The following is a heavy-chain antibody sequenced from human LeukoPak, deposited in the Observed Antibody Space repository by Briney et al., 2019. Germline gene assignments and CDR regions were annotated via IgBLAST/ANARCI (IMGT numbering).Heavy chain of an antibody. CDR1: GGSISSYY. CDR3: AREATGIFDY. Sequence: SETLSLTCTVSGGSISSYYWSWIRQPPGKGLEWIGYIYYSGSTNYNPSLKSRVTISVDTSKNQFSLKLSSVTAADTAVYYCAREATGIFDYWGQGTLVTVSS. V-gene: IGHV4-59*01. CDR2: IYYSGST. D-gene: IGHD1-1*01. J-gene: IGHJ4*02.